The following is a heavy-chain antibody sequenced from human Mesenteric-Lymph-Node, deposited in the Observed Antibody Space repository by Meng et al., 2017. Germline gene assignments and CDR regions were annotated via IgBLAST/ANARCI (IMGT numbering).Heavy chain of an antibody. CDR2: IKQDGSEK. CDR3: AKSSGSTGYYVRDASDI. CDR1: GFTFSSYW. V-gene: IGHV3-7*03. Sequence: GGSLRLSCAASGFTFSSYWMSWVRQAPGKGLEWVANIKQDGSEKYYVDSVKGRFTISRDNAKNSLYLQMNSLRAEDTAVYYCAKSSGSTGYYVRDASDIWGHGTRVTVSS. D-gene: IGHD3-9*01. J-gene: IGHJ3*02.